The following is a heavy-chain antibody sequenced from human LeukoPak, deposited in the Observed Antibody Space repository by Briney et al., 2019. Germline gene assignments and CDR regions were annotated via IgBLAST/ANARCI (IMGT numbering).Heavy chain of an antibody. D-gene: IGHD3-22*01. Sequence: GGSLRLSCAASGFPFDTYWMSWVRQAPGKGLEWVGRIKSKTDGGTTDYAAPVKGRFTISRDDSKNTLYLQMNSLKTEDTAVYYCTTDGDSSGSIDYWGQGTLVTVSS. V-gene: IGHV3-15*01. CDR2: IKSKTDGGTT. CDR3: TTDGDSSGSIDY. J-gene: IGHJ4*02. CDR1: GFPFDTYW.